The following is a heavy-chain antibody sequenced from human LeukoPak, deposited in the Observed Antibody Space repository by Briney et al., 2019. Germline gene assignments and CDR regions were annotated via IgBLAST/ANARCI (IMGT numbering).Heavy chain of an antibody. Sequence: PGGSLRLSCAASGFTFSSYAMSWVRQAPGKGLEWVSAISGSGGSTYYADSVKGRFTISRDSSKNTLYLQMNSLRAEDTAVYYCVLLWFGELSEFHYYYGMDVWGQGTTVTVSS. D-gene: IGHD3-10*01. J-gene: IGHJ6*02. CDR1: GFTFSSYA. CDR2: ISGSGGST. CDR3: VLLWFGELSEFHYYYGMDV. V-gene: IGHV3-23*01.